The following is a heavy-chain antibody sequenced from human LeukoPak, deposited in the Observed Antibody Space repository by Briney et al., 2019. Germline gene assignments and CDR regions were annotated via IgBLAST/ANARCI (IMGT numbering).Heavy chain of an antibody. CDR2: INHSGST. CDR1: GGSFSGYY. CDR3: ARVGAGYSSGWYWGKNNWFDP. J-gene: IGHJ5*02. V-gene: IGHV4-34*01. D-gene: IGHD6-19*01. Sequence: SETLSLTCAVYGGSFSGYYWSWIRQPPGKGLEWIGEINHSGSTNYNPSLKSRVTISVDTSKNQFSLKLSSVTAADTAVYYCARVGAGYSSGWYWGKNNWFDPWGRGTLVTVSS.